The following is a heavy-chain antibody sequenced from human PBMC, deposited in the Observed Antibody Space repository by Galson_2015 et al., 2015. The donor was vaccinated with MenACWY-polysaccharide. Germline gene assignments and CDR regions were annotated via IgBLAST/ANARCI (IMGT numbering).Heavy chain of an antibody. J-gene: IGHJ3*02. V-gene: IGHV3-21*01. CDR1: EFAFNRHT. Sequence: SLRLSCAASEFAFNRHTMTWVRQAPGKGLEWVASIGSTMRYIYYADSVKGRFTISRDNAKNPLYLQMNSLRAEDTAVYFCARDRGSYDALDMWGQGTMVAVSS. D-gene: IGHD1-26*01. CDR2: IGSTMRYI. CDR3: ARDRGSYDALDM.